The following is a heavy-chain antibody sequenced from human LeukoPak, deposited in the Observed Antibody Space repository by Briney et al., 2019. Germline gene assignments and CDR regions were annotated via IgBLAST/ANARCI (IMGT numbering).Heavy chain of an antibody. Sequence: ASVKVSCKASGYTFTSYEINWVRQATGQGLEWMGWMNPNSGNPDYAEKIPGRITMTRNTSISTAYIELGSLRSEDTAVYYCASSFGGSGSYYATFDPWGQGTLVTVSS. CDR2: MNPNSGNP. V-gene: IGHV1-8*01. D-gene: IGHD3-10*01. CDR3: ASSFGGSGSYYATFDP. CDR1: GYTFTSYE. J-gene: IGHJ5*02.